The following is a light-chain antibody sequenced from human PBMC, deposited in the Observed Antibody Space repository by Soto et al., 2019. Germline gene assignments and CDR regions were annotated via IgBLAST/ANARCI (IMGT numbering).Light chain of an antibody. J-gene: IGKJ5*01. V-gene: IGKV3-11*01. CDR2: DES. CDR3: QQRSNWPS. CDR1: QSVSSY. Sequence: EIVFTQSPTTLSLSPGGRATLPCRASQSVSSYLAWYQQKPGQDPRLLIYDESNRATGIPARFSGSGSGTDFTLTISSLEPEDFAVYYCQQRSNWPSFGQGTRLEIK.